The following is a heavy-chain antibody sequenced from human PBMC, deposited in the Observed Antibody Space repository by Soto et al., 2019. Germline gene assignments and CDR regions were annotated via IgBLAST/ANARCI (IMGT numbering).Heavy chain of an antibody. CDR3: ARARYRIDRDGYNLGY. J-gene: IGHJ4*02. CDR2: ISYDGSNK. Sequence: QVQLVESGGGVVQPGRSLRLSCAASGFTFSSYAMHWVRQAPGKGLEWVAVISYDGSNKYYADSVKGRFTISRDNSKNTLYLQMNSLRAEDTAVYYCARARYRIDRDGYNLGYWGQGTLVTVSS. D-gene: IGHD5-12*01. V-gene: IGHV3-30-3*01. CDR1: GFTFSSYA.